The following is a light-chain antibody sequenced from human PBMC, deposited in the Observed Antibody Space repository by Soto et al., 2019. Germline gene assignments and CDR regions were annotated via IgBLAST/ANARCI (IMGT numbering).Light chain of an antibody. CDR3: QQYDSNPLT. CDR1: QSISVW. Sequence: DIQVTQSPSTLSASVGDRVIITCRASQSISVWLAWYQQKPGKAPKLLIYKASNLESGVPSRFSGSGSGTEFTLIISGLQPDDLATYYCQQYDSNPLTFGGGTKVEIK. CDR2: KAS. J-gene: IGKJ4*01. V-gene: IGKV1-5*03.